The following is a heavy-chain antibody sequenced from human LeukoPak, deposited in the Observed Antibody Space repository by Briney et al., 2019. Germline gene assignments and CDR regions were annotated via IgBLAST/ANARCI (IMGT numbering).Heavy chain of an antibody. Sequence: SETLSLTCTVSGGSISSSSYCWGWVRQPPGKGLEWIGEIYHSGSTNYNPSLKSRVTISVDKSKNQFSLKLSSVTAADTAVYYCARDRGTWNDDGFDYWGQGTLVTVSS. CDR1: GGSISSSSYC. CDR2: IYHSGST. J-gene: IGHJ4*02. CDR3: ARDRGTWNDDGFDY. V-gene: IGHV4-39*07. D-gene: IGHD1-1*01.